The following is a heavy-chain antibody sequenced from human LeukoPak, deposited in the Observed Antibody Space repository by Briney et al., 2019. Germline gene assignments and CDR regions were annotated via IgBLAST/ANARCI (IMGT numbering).Heavy chain of an antibody. V-gene: IGHV1-2*02. D-gene: IGHD3-9*01. CDR3: ARGWDDILPGSEYYFDY. CDR2: INPNSGGT. Sequence: ASVKVSCKASGYSFTGYYMHWVRQAPGQGLEWMGWINPNSGGTNYTQKFQGRVTMTRDTSISTASMELSRLRPDDTAVYYCARGWDDILPGSEYYFDYWGQGTLVTVSS. CDR1: GYSFTGYY. J-gene: IGHJ4*02.